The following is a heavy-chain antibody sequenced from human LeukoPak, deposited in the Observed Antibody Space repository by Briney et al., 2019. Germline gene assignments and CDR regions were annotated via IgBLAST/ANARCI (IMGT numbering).Heavy chain of an antibody. CDR3: ARRYSSGSYDAFII. V-gene: IGHV4-61*02. CDR1: GGSISSGTYY. Sequence: SSETLSLTCTVSGGSISSGTYYWSWIRQPAGKGLEWIGRISTSGSTHYNPSLQSRVTISADTSKNQFSLKVNSVTAADTAVYYCARRYSSGSYDAFIIWGQGTMVNVSS. D-gene: IGHD5-18*01. CDR2: ISTSGST. J-gene: IGHJ3*02.